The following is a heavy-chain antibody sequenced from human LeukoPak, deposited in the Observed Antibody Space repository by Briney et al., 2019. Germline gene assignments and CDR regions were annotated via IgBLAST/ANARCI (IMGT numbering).Heavy chain of an antibody. CDR2: ISRSSRHE. CDR1: GFTFSDYS. Sequence: GGSLRLSCAASGFTFSDYSMNWVRKAPGKGLEWVSSISRSSRHEYYGGSVKGRFTISSDNAKNSLFLQMNSLRAEDMAVYYCVRDFMGMGGTTAYLHHWGQGTLVTVSS. CDR3: VRDFMGMGGTTAYLHH. D-gene: IGHD1-1*01. V-gene: IGHV3-21*01. J-gene: IGHJ1*01.